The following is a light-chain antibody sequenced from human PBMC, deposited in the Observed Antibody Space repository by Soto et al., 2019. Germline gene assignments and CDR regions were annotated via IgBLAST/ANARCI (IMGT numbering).Light chain of an antibody. CDR2: DAS. CDR1: QSVSKY. CDR3: QQRIHWPPIT. V-gene: IGKV3-11*01. J-gene: IGKJ5*01. Sequence: EIVMTQPPATLSLSPGERATLSCRASQSVSKYLAWYQQKPGQAPRLLIFDASNRAIGIPARFSGSGSGTDFTLTISSLEPEDFAVYYCQQRIHWPPITFGQGTRLEIK.